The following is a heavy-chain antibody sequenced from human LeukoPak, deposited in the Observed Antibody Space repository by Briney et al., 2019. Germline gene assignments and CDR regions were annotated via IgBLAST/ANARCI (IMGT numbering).Heavy chain of an antibody. CDR3: ARGPITIFGVVIINHFDY. D-gene: IGHD3-3*01. J-gene: IGHJ4*02. CDR2: MNPNSGNT. V-gene: IGHV1-8*01. CDR1: GYTFTSYD. Sequence: GASVKVSCKASGYTFTSYDINWVRQATGQGLEWMGWMNPNSGNTGYAQKFQGRVTMTRNTSISTAYMELSSLRSEGTAVYYCARGPITIFGVVIINHFDYWGQGTLVTVSS.